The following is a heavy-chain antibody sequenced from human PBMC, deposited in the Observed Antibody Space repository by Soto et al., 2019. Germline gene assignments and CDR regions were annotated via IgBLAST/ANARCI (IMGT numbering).Heavy chain of an antibody. Sequence: SETLSLTCTVSGGSISSSSYYWGWIRQPPGKGLEWIGSIYYSGSTYYNPSLKSRVTISVDTSKNQFSLKLSSVTAADTAVYYCARLPTLTGYYRYYYCGMDVWGQGTTVT. J-gene: IGHJ6*02. V-gene: IGHV4-39*01. CDR2: IYYSGST. CDR1: GGSISSSSYY. CDR3: ARLPTLTGYYRYYYCGMDV. D-gene: IGHD3-9*01.